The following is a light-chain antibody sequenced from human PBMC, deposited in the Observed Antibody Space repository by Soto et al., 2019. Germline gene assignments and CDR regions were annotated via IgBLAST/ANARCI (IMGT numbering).Light chain of an antibody. CDR1: QSVNNN. V-gene: IGKV3-15*01. CDR3: QQYGSAPVT. J-gene: IGKJ2*01. CDR2: GAS. Sequence: EIILTQSPASLSVSPGERATLSCRASQSVNNNLAWYQQKRGQAPRLLIYGASTRATGIPGRFRGSGSGTEFTLTITSLQSEDFAVYYCQQYGSAPVTFGQGTKLEIK.